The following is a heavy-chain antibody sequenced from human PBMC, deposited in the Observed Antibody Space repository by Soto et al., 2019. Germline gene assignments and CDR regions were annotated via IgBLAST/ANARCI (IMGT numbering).Heavy chain of an antibody. V-gene: IGHV4-4*02. J-gene: IGHJ4*02. D-gene: IGHD6-13*01. CDR2: SHQSGNT. CDR1: GVSISSHDW. Sequence: QVQLQESGPGLVKPSGTLSLTCAVSGVSISSHDWWTWVRQPPGKGLEWIGDSHQSGNTNYNSSLESRVTISVDKSKNPFSLKLTSVTVADTAVYYCAARDSSRFYWGQGTLVTVSS. CDR3: AARDSSRFY.